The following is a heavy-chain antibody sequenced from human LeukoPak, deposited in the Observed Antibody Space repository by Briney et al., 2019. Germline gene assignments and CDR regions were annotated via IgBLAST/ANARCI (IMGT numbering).Heavy chain of an antibody. D-gene: IGHD3-9*01. J-gene: IGHJ3*02. CDR2: INHSGST. CDR3: ARGLRYFGCFDT. Sequence: GSLRLSCAASGLTFSSYSMNWVRQAPGKGLEWIGEINHSGSTNYNPSLKSRVTISVDTSKNQFSLKLSSVTAADTAVYYCARGLRYFGCFDTWGQGTMVTVSS. V-gene: IGHV4-34*01. CDR1: GLTFSSYS.